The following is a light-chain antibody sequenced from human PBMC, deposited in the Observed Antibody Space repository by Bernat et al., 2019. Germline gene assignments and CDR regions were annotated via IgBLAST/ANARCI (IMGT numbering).Light chain of an antibody. CDR2: EVS. V-gene: IGLV2-18*02. CDR3: SSYTSSSTWV. J-gene: IGLJ3*02. Sequence: QSALTQPPSVSGSPGQSVTISCAGTSSDVGGYNRVSWYQQPPGTAPKLMIYEVSNRPSGVPDRFSGSKSGNTASLTISGLQAEDEADYYCSSYTSSSTWVFGGGTKLIVL. CDR1: SSDVGGYNR.